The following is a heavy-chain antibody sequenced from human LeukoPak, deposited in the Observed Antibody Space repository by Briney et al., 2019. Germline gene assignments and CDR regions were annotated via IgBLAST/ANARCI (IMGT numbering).Heavy chain of an antibody. CDR1: GGSISSYY. Sequence: SETLSLTCTVSGGSISSYYWSWIRQPPWKGLEWIGYIYYSGSTNYNPSLKSRVTISVDTSKNQFSLKLSSVTAADTAVYYCARVTYSSSWYPDYWGQGTLVTVSS. CDR2: IYYSGST. D-gene: IGHD6-13*01. CDR3: ARVTYSSSWYPDY. V-gene: IGHV4-59*01. J-gene: IGHJ4*02.